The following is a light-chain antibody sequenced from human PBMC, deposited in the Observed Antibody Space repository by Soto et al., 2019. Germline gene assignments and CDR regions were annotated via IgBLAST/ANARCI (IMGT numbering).Light chain of an antibody. CDR2: GAS. J-gene: IGKJ1*01. CDR3: QEYDNSPGT. V-gene: IGKV3-20*01. Sequence: IVLTQSPGTLSLSPGERATLSCIASQSVSSSYLAWYQQKPGQAPRLLIYGASSRATGIPDRFSGSGSGTDFSLTVSRLEPEDFAVYYCQEYDNSPGTFGQGTKVDI. CDR1: QSVSSSY.